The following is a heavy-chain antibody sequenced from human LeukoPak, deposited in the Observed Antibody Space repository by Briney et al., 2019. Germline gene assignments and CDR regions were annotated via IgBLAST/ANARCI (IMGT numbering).Heavy chain of an antibody. CDR3: ARHAGDGIAAAVVGWFDP. J-gene: IGHJ5*02. CDR2: IYYSGST. CDR1: GGSISSSSYY. V-gene: IGHV4-39*01. D-gene: IGHD6-13*01. Sequence: SETLSLTCTVSGGSISSSSYYWGWIRQPPGKGLEWIGSIYYSGSTYYNPSLKSRVTISVDTSKNQFSLKLSSVTAADTAMYYCARHAGDGIAAAVVGWFDPWGQGTLVTVSS.